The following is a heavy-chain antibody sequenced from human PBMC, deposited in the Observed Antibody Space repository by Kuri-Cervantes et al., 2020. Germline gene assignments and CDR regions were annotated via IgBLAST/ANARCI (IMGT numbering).Heavy chain of an antibody. CDR3: ARDMGYCTHGVCYPSYCFDY. D-gene: IGHD2-8*01. CDR1: GFTFSSYS. J-gene: IGHJ4*02. CDR2: ISSSSSTI. V-gene: IGHV3-48*01. Sequence: GESLKISCAASGFTFSSYSMNWVRQAPGKGLEWVSYISSSSSTIYYADSVKGRFTISRDNAKNSLYLQMNSLRAEDTAVYYCARDMGYCTHGVCYPSYCFDYWGLGTLVTVSS.